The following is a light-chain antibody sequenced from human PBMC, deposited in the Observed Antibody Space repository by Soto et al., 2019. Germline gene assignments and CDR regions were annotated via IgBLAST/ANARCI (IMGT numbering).Light chain of an antibody. CDR3: QQGGT. CDR2: DAS. J-gene: IGKJ5*01. Sequence: DIVLTQSPATLSLSPGERATLSCRASQSFRSYLGWYQQRPGQAPRRLIYDASNRATGIPARFSGSGSGTDFTLTISSPEREDFAVYYCQQGGTFGQGTRLEIK. CDR1: QSFRSY. V-gene: IGKV3-11*01.